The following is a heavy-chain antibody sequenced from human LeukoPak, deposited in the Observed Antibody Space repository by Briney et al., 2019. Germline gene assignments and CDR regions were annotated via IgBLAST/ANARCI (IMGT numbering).Heavy chain of an antibody. V-gene: IGHV4-34*01. CDR1: GGSFSGYY. CDR2: INHSGSA. CDR3: ARRPRGVIIKTWFDS. J-gene: IGHJ5*01. Sequence: NPSETLSLTCAVYGGSFSGYYWSWIRQPPGKGLEWIGEINHSGSANYNPSLKSRVTILLDTSKNQFSLNLSSVTAADTAVYYCARRPRGVIIKTWFDSWGQGTLVTVSS. D-gene: IGHD3-10*01.